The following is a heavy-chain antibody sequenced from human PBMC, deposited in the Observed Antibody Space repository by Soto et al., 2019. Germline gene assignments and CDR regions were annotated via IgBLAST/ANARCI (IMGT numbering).Heavy chain of an antibody. CDR1: GGSITSVGYY. D-gene: IGHD6-6*01. Sequence: SETLSLTCTVSGGSITSVGYYWSWLRQHPVKGLEWIGYIYYSGTTYYNPSLKSRVTISVDTSKNQFSLNLRSVTAADTAVYYCARVRSIAPHCFDPWGQGALVTVSS. J-gene: IGHJ5*02. CDR2: IYYSGTT. CDR3: ARVRSIAPHCFDP. V-gene: IGHV4-31*03.